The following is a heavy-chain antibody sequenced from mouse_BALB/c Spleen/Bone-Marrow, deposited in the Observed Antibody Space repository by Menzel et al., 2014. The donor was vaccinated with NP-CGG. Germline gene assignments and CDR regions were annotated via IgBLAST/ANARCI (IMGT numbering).Heavy chain of an antibody. V-gene: IGHV1S56*01. CDR3: AYYRYDEYFDV. D-gene: IGHD2-14*01. Sequence: VKLMESGPDLVKPGASVKMSCKASGYTFTSYFIHWVKQRPGQGLEWIGWIYPGDGSTKYNEKFKVKTTLTADKSSSTAYMFLSSLTSEDSAIYFCAYYRYDEYFDVWGAGTTVTVSS. CDR1: GYTFTSYF. CDR2: IYPGDGST. J-gene: IGHJ1*01.